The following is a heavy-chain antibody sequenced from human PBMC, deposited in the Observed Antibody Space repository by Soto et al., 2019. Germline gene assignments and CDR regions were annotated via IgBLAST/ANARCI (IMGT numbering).Heavy chain of an antibody. D-gene: IGHD5-12*01. V-gene: IGHV3-30*03. CDR3: ATKAVDDFDY. CDR2: ISSEGSRT. Sequence: QVQLVQSGGGVVQPGRSLRLSCAVSVWTFSRHDMHWVRQAPGKGLEWVAAISSEGSRTFYADSVKGRFTISRDNSKTTLYLQMNSLRLQDTGVYYCATKAVDDFDYWGQGTLVTVSS. J-gene: IGHJ4*02. CDR1: VWTFSRHD.